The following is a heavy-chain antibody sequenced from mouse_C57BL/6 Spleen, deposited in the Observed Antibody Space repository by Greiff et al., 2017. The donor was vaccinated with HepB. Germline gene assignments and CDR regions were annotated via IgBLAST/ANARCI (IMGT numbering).Heavy chain of an antibody. D-gene: IGHD1-1*01. CDR2: ISYDGSN. CDR1: GYSITSGYY. V-gene: IGHV3-6*01. J-gene: IGHJ3*01. Sequence: EVHLVESGPGLVKPSQSLSLTCSVTGYSITSGYYWNWIRQFPGNKLEWMGYISYDGSNNYNPSLKNRISITRDTSKNQFFLKLNSVTTEDTATYYCARDWNGSSPFAYWGQGTLVTVSA. CDR3: ARDWNGSSPFAY.